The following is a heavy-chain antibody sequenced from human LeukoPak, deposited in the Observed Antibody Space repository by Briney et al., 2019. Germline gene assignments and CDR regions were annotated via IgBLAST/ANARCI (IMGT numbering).Heavy chain of an antibody. V-gene: IGHV6-1*01. CDR1: GDSVSSNSAA. CDR3: ARIPLCSGGSCHPGYFDY. D-gene: IGHD2-15*01. Sequence: SQTLSLTCAISGDSVSSNSAAWNWIRQSPSRGLEWLGRTYYRSKWYNDYAVSVKSRITINPDTSKNQFSLQLNSVTPEDTAVYYCARIPLCSGGSCHPGYFDYWGQGTLVTVSS. J-gene: IGHJ4*02. CDR2: TYYRSKWYN.